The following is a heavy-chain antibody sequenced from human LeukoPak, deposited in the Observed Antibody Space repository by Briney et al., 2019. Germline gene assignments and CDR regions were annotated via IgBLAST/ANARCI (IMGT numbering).Heavy chain of an antibody. CDR2: ISSNGIST. CDR1: GFTFSSYA. CDR3: SIRPSMTTVTTALDY. D-gene: IGHD4-11*01. V-gene: IGHV3-64*01. J-gene: IGHJ4*02. Sequence: PGGSLRLSCAASGFTFSSYAMHWVRQAPGKGLEYVSAISSNGISTYYANSVKGRFTISRDNSKNTLYLQLGSLRAEDTAVYYCSIRPSMTTVTTALDYWGQGTLVTVSS.